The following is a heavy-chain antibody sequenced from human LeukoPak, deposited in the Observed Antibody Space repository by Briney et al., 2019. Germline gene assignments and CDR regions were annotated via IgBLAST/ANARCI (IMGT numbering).Heavy chain of an antibody. D-gene: IGHD3-3*01. CDR3: AKGPPPKFRFLEWLFFGY. CDR2: TGVSGDNT. CDR1: GFTFRSYA. Sequence: GGSLRLSCAASGFTFRSYAMSWVRQAPGKGLEWVSGTGVSGDNTYYADSVKGRFTIARDDSKNTLYLQMNNLRAEDTAVYYCAKGPPPKFRFLEWLFFGYWGQGTLVTVSS. J-gene: IGHJ4*02. V-gene: IGHV3-23*01.